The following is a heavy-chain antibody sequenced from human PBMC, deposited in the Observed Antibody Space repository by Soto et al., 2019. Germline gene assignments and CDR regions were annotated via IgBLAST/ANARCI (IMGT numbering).Heavy chain of an antibody. CDR1: GFTFSRYP. V-gene: IGHV3-23*01. CDR3: AKPSRPYDSSGYWDAFDI. D-gene: IGHD3-22*01. Sequence: LRLACAASGFTFSRYPMSCVRQAPGKGLECVSAISGSGGSTYYADSVKGRFTISRDNSKNTLYLQMNSLRAEDTAVYYCAKPSRPYDSSGYWDAFDICGQGTMVTVSS. CDR2: ISGSGGST. J-gene: IGHJ3*02.